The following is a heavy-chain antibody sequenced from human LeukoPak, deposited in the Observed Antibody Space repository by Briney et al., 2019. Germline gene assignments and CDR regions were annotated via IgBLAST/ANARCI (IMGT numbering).Heavy chain of an antibody. CDR3: GKSAPSGFDP. CDR1: GYAFTTYA. J-gene: IGHJ5*02. Sequence: ASVKVSSKASGYAFTTYAMHWVRQAPGRSLEWMRRINAGNGDAKYSQNFHDRITITRDTSASTVYMELTSLRSEDTAVYYCGKSAPSGFDPWGQGTLVTVSS. CDR2: INAGNGDA. V-gene: IGHV1-3*01.